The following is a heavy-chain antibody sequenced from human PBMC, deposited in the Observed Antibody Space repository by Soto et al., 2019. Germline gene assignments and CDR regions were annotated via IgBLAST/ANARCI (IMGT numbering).Heavy chain of an antibody. CDR3: TTYNLGALF. D-gene: IGHD1-1*01. CDR2: IKTKPDDGTI. Sequence: GGSLSLSCAASGLIFSDVWMTWVRQAPGKGLEWVGRIKTKPDDGTIDYAAPVRGRFTISRDDSKNTLYLQMTSLTPDDTGVYYCTTYNLGALFWGPGTLVTV. CDR1: GLIFSDVW. J-gene: IGHJ4*02. V-gene: IGHV3-15*01.